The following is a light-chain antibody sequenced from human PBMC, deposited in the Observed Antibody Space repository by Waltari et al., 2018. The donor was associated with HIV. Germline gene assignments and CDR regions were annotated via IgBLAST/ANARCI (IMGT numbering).Light chain of an antibody. CDR2: AAS. CDR1: QGITKH. V-gene: IGKV1-17*01. Sequence: DIQMTQSPSSLSASVGDRVTITCQASQGITKHLAWYQQKPGKAPKRLIYAASSLQSGVPSRFSGSGSGTEFTLTISSLQPEDFVTYYCLQHNNYPFTFGPGTKVDIK. J-gene: IGKJ3*01. CDR3: LQHNNYPFT.